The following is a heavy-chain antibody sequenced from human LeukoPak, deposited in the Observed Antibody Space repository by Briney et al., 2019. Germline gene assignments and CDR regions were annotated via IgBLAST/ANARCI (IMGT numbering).Heavy chain of an antibody. CDR2: MNPNSGNT. Sequence: ASVKASCKASGYTFTSYDINWVRQATGQGLEWMGWMNPNSGNTGYAQKFQGRVTMTRNTSISTAYMELSSLRSEDTAVYYCARGEGYCSSTSCYPGSGMDVWGQGTTVTVSS. V-gene: IGHV1-8*01. J-gene: IGHJ6*02. D-gene: IGHD2-2*01. CDR1: GYTFTSYD. CDR3: ARGEGYCSSTSCYPGSGMDV.